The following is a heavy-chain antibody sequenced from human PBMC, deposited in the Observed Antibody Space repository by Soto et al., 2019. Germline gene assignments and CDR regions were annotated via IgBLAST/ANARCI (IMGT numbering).Heavy chain of an antibody. V-gene: IGHV3-21*06. Sequence: EVQLVESGGGLVKPGGSLRLSCAASGFAFTSYSMNWIRQAPGKGLEWVSSISSDYTYIYYADSVKGRFTISRDNAKDSVWLQMNSLKTEDTAVYYCARGRTCTGPTCYAGGDYWGQGTLVAVSS. CDR1: GFAFTSYS. J-gene: IGHJ4*02. CDR3: ARGRTCTGPTCYAGGDY. CDR2: ISSDYTYI. D-gene: IGHD2-8*02.